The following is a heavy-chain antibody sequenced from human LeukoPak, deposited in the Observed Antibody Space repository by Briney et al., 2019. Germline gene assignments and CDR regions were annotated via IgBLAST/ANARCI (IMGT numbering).Heavy chain of an antibody. V-gene: IGHV4-59*11. CDR2: IYYSGST. CDR1: GGSISSHY. Sequence: SETLSLTCTVSGGSISSHYWSWIRQTPGKGLEWIGYIYYSGSTNYNPSLKSRVTISVDTSKNQFSLKLSSVTAADTAVYYCARGSNYYFDYWGQGTLVTVSS. D-gene: IGHD4-11*01. J-gene: IGHJ4*02. CDR3: ARGSNYYFDY.